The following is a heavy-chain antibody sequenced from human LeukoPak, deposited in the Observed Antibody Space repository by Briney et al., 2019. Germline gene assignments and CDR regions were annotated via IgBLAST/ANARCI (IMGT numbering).Heavy chain of an antibody. CDR2: ISSSSSTI. CDR3: ARVAYSGYDSVDY. J-gene: IGHJ4*02. CDR1: GFTFSSYS. V-gene: IGHV3-48*01. D-gene: IGHD5-12*01. Sequence: SGGSLRLSCAASGFTFSSYSMNWVRQAPGKGLEWVSYISSSSSTIYYADSVKGRFTISRDNAKNSLYLQMNSLRAEDTAVYYCARVAYSGYDSVDYWGQGTLVTVSS.